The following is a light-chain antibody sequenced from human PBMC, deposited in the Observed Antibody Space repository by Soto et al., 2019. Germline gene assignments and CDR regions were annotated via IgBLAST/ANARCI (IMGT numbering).Light chain of an antibody. Sequence: QSALTQPASVSGSPGQSITISCTGTSSDVGSYNLVSWYQQHPGKAPKLMIYEGSKRPSGVSNRFSGSKSANTASLTISGLQAEDEAAYYCCSYAGTSTYVFGTGTKLTVL. CDR2: EGS. CDR1: SSDVGSYNL. CDR3: CSYAGTSTYV. V-gene: IGLV2-23*01. J-gene: IGLJ1*01.